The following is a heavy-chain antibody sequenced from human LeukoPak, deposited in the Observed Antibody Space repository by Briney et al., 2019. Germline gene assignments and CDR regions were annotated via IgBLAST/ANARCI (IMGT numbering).Heavy chain of an antibody. D-gene: IGHD4-23*01. J-gene: IGHJ4*02. CDR1: GFTFSSYW. Sequence: TGGALRLSCAASGFTFSSYWMHWVRQAAGKGLVWVSRINSDGSSTSYADSVKGRFTISRDNSKNTLYLQMNSLRAEDTAVYYCAKEQGTYGGNYEAAAPFDYWGQGTLVTVSS. V-gene: IGHV3-74*01. CDR2: INSDGSST. CDR3: AKEQGTYGGNYEAAAPFDY.